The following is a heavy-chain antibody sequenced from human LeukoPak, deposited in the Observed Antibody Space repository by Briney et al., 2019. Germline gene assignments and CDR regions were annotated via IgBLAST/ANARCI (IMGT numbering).Heavy chain of an antibody. J-gene: IGHJ4*02. CDR1: GITVSNNH. V-gene: IGHV3-23*01. CDR2: ISGSGGST. CDR3: AKDQDPHSYGSGSYAPFDY. Sequence: GGSLRLSCAASGITVSNNHMSWVRQAPGKGLEWVSHISGSGGSTKYSGSVKGRFTISRDNSKNTLYLQINSLRADDTAVYYCAKDQDPHSYGSGSYAPFDYWGQGTLVTVSS. D-gene: IGHD3-10*01.